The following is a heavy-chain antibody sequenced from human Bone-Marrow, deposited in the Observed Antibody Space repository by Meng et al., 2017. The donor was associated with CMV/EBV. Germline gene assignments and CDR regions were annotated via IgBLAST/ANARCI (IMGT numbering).Heavy chain of an antibody. Sequence: MGWVRQIPGKGLEWVSSLSGSSAKTHYADAKTHYADSVKGRFTISRDNSKNTLYLQMSSLGAEDTAVYYCAKGDSGSGNSQFNFFDPWGQGTLVTVSS. J-gene: IGHJ5*02. V-gene: IGHV3-23*01. D-gene: IGHD3-10*01. CDR2: LSGSSAKT. CDR3: AKGDSGSGNSQFNFFDP.